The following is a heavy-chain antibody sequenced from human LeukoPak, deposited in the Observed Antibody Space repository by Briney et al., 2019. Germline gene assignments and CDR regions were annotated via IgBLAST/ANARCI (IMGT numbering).Heavy chain of an antibody. CDR3: ARSLLPAWQQWLVRDYYYYGMDV. V-gene: IGHV4-4*07. D-gene: IGHD6-19*01. CDR1: GGSISNYY. Sequence: SETLSLTCTVSGGSISNYYWSWIRQPAGKGLEWIGRIYTNGSTNYNPSLKSRVTMSVDTSKNQFSLKLSSVTAADTAVYYCARSLLPAWQQWLVRDYYYYGMDVWGQGTTVTVSS. J-gene: IGHJ6*02. CDR2: IYTNGST.